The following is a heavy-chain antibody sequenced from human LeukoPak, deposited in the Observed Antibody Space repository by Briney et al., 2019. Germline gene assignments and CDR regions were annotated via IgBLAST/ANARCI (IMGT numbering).Heavy chain of an antibody. Sequence: PSETLSLTCTVSGGSIGSYYWSWIRQPAGKGLEWIGHIYTSGNTNYNPSLKSRVTMSVDTSKKQFSLKLSSVTAADTAVYYCARERPFWSGSNWFDPWGQGTLVTVSS. CDR1: GGSIGSYY. J-gene: IGHJ5*02. V-gene: IGHV4-4*07. D-gene: IGHD3-3*01. CDR3: ARERPFWSGSNWFDP. CDR2: IYTSGNT.